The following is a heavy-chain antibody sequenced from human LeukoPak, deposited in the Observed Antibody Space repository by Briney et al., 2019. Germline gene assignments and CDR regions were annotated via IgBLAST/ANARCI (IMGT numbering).Heavy chain of an antibody. CDR1: GGSISSSSYY. Sequence: SETLSLTCTVSGGSISSSSYYWGWIRQPPGKGLEWIGSIYYSGSTYYNPSLKSRVTISVDTSKNQFSLKLSSVTAADTAVYYCARHFRYNWTTYYYYGMDVWGQGTTVTVSS. V-gene: IGHV4-39*01. D-gene: IGHD1-20*01. CDR2: IYYSGST. CDR3: ARHFRYNWTTYYYYGMDV. J-gene: IGHJ6*02.